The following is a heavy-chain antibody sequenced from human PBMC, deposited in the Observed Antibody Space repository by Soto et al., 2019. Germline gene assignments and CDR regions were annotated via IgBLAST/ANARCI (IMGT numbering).Heavy chain of an antibody. Sequence: EVQLLESEGGLVQPGGSLRLSCTASGLSFNDSAMTWVRQAPGKGLGWVSGISGRGDAKYYAASVKGRFTIFRDNSRRTVSLQMNNLRVDDTAVYYCAPSLSPWVRKPPFPWGLGTLVAVSS. J-gene: IGHJ5*02. V-gene: IGHV3-23*01. CDR3: APSLSPWVRKPPFP. D-gene: IGHD3-10*01. CDR1: GLSFNDSA. CDR2: ISGRGDAK.